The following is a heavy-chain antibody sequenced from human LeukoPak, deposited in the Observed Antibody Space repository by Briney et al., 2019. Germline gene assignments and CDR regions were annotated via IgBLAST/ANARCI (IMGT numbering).Heavy chain of an antibody. CDR2: ISGSGGST. D-gene: IGHD6-19*01. CDR3: AKAKVGGLSSGFDY. CDR1: GFTFSSYA. Sequence: GGSLRLSCAASGFTFSSYAMSWVRQAPGKGLEWVSAISGSGGSTHYADSVKGRFTISRDNSKNTLYLQMNSLRAEDTAVYYCAKAKVGGLSSGFDYWGQGTLVTFSS. J-gene: IGHJ4*02. V-gene: IGHV3-23*01.